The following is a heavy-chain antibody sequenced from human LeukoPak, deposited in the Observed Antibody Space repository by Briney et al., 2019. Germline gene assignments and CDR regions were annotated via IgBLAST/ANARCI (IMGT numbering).Heavy chain of an antibody. J-gene: IGHJ4*02. CDR2: IIPIFGTA. V-gene: IGHV1-69*13. CDR3: ASTYCGADCHPGFDY. CDR1: GGTFSSYA. D-gene: IGHD2-21*02. Sequence: ASVKVSCKASGGTFSSYAISWVRQAPGQGLEWMGGIIPIFGTANYAQKFQGRVTITADESTSTAYMELSSLRSEDTAVYYCASTYCGADCHPGFDYWGQGTLVTVSS.